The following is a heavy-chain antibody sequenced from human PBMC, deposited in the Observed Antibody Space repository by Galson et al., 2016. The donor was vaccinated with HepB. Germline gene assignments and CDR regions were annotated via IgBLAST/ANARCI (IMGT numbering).Heavy chain of an antibody. CDR3: ARRGPSAAGTRCAFDI. V-gene: IGHV4-39*01. D-gene: IGHD6-13*01. CDR1: GGSISSSSYY. CDR2: IYYSGST. Sequence: LSLTCTVSGGSISSSSYYWGWIRQPPGKGLEWIGYIYYSGSTYYNPSLKSRVTISVDTSKNQFSLKLSSVTAADTAVYYCARRGPSAAGTRCAFDIWGQGTMVTVSS. J-gene: IGHJ3*02.